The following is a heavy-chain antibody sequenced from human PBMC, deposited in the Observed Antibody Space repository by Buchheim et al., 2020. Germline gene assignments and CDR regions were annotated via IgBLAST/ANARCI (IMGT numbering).Heavy chain of an antibody. CDR2: INHSGST. J-gene: IGHJ5*02. D-gene: IGHD6-6*01. CDR1: GGSFSGYY. V-gene: IGHV4-34*01. CDR3: ARDRVGYSSSSRWFNP. Sequence: QVQLQQWGAGLLKPSETLSLTCAVYGGSFSGYYWSWIRQPPGKGLEWIGEINHSGSTNYNPSLKSRVTISVDRSKNQFSLKLSSVTAADTAVYYCARDRVGYSSSSRWFNPWGQGTL.